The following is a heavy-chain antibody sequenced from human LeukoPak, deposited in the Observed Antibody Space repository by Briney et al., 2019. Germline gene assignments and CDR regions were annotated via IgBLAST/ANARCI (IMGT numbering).Heavy chain of an antibody. CDR2: ISSSSSYI. V-gene: IGHV3-21*01. D-gene: IGHD1-26*01. Sequence: GGSLRLSCAASGFTFSGYSMNWVRQAPGKGLEWVSSISSSSSYIYYADSVKGRFTISRDNAKNSLYLQMNSLRAEDTAVYYCARDRDSGSSLDYWGQGTLVTVSS. J-gene: IGHJ4*02. CDR1: GFTFSGYS. CDR3: ARDRDSGSSLDY.